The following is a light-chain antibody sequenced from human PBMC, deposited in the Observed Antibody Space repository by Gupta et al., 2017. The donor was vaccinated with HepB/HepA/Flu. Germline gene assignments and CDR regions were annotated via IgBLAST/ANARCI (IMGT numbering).Light chain of an antibody. CDR1: QSVSSSY. V-gene: IGKV3-20*01. Sequence: EIVLTQSPGTLSLSPGERATLSCRASQSVSSSYLAWYQQKPGQAPRLLIYGASSRATGIPDRFSGSGSGTDFTLTISRLEPEDFAVYYCQQDGGSPFTFGHGTKVDIK. CDR2: GAS. J-gene: IGKJ3*01. CDR3: QQDGGSPFT.